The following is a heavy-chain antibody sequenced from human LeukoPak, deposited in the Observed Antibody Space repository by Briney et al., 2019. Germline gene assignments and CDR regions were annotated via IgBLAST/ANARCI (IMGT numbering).Heavy chain of an antibody. J-gene: IGHJ3*02. CDR3: ARDRGGSYANAFDI. CDR2: IGSSSTYI. V-gene: IGHV3-21*06. Sequence: GGSLRLSCAASGFTFSSYSMNWVRQAPGKGLEWVSFIGSSSTYIYYADSVRGRFTISKDNAKNSLYLQMNSLRAEDTAVYYCARDRGGSYANAFDIWGQGTMVTVSS. CDR1: GFTFSSYS. D-gene: IGHD1-26*01.